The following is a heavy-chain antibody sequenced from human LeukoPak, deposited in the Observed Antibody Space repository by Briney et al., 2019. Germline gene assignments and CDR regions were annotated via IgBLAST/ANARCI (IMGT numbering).Heavy chain of an antibody. V-gene: IGHV4-31*03. Sequence: SQTLALTCTVSGGSVNNGPYYWSWIRQHPGTGLEWIGYISYTGGTYYNPSLESRVSMSVDTSKNQFSLKLSSVTAADTAMYYCARIIVGASFDYWGQGTLVTVSS. D-gene: IGHD1-26*01. CDR2: ISYTGGT. CDR1: GGSVNNGPYY. J-gene: IGHJ4*02. CDR3: ARIIVGASFDY.